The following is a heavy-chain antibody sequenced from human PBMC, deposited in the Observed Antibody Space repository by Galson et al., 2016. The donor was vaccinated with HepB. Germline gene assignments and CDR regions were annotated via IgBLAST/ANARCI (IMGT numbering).Heavy chain of an antibody. CDR1: GFRFSNYG. Sequence: SLRLSCAASGFRFSNYGMHWVRQAPGKGLEWMAFIWSDGTNKYYVDSVKGRFTIFRDNSKDTLYLQMNNLRVEDTAVYYCASSYCNGDKCYSGDYYFDYWGQGTLVIVSS. V-gene: IGHV3-30*12. D-gene: IGHD2-15*01. J-gene: IGHJ4*02. CDR3: ASSYCNGDKCYSGDYYFDY. CDR2: IWSDGTNK.